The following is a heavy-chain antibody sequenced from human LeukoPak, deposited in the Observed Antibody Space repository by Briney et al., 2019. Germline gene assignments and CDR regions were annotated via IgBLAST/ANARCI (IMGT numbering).Heavy chain of an antibody. J-gene: IGHJ4*02. CDR2: IYTSGST. V-gene: IGHV4-61*02. CDR1: GGSISSGSYY. D-gene: IGHD5-24*01. Sequence: SQTLSLTCTVSGGSISSGSYYWSWIRQPAGNGLEWIGRIYTSGSTNYNPSLKSRVTISVDTSKNQFSLKLSSVTAADTAVYYCAREGATIFLFDYWGQGTLVTVSS. CDR3: AREGATIFLFDY.